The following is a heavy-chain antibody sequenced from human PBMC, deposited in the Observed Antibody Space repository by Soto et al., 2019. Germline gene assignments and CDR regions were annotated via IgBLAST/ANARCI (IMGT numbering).Heavy chain of an antibody. J-gene: IGHJ5*02. CDR1: GYTXTSQD. D-gene: IGHD2-15*01. CDR3: AREVVGGSSLWFDP. Sequence: SXKVSFRASGYTXTSQDIYLVRQAPGQGLQWMGWMNTNLNATGSTQAFKGRFTLTWNTSISTAYLELTILKTDDTAVYYCAREVVGGSSLWFDPWGQGTLGTVS. CDR2: MNTNLNAT. V-gene: IGHV1-8*01.